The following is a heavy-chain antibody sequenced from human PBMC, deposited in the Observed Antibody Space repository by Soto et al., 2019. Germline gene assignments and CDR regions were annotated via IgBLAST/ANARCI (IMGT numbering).Heavy chain of an antibody. J-gene: IGHJ6*02. Sequence: SVKVSCKASGGTFSGYAISWVRQAPGQGLEWMGGIIPIFGTANYAQKFQGRVTITADESTSTAYMELSSLRSEDTAVYYCARPSSVGRGAGYYGMDVWGQGTTVTVSS. CDR2: IIPIFGTA. CDR3: ARPSSVGRGAGYYGMDV. CDR1: GGTFSGYA. D-gene: IGHD3-10*01. V-gene: IGHV1-69*13.